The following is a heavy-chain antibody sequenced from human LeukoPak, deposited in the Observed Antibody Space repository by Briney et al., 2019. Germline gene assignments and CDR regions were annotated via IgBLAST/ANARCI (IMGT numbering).Heavy chain of an antibody. V-gene: IGHV3-64*01. CDR2: ISSNGGST. J-gene: IGHJ5*02. Sequence: GGALRLSCAASGVTFRSYAMHWGRQAPGKGLEYGSAISSNGGSTYYANSVKGRFTISRDNSKNTLYLQMGSLRAEDMAVYYCARGSRSQLLYTNWFDPWRQGTLVTVSS. CDR1: GVTFRSYA. CDR3: ARGSRSQLLYTNWFDP. D-gene: IGHD2-2*02.